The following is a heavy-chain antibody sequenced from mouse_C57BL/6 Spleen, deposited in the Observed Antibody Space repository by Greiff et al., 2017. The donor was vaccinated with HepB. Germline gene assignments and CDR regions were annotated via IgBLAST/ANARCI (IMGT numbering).Heavy chain of an antibody. CDR1: GFTFSNYW. Sequence: EVMLVESGGGLVQPGGSMKLSCVASGFTFSNYWMNWVRQSPEKGLEWVAQIRLKSDNYATHYAESVKGRFTISRDDSKSSVYLQMNNLRAEDTGIYYCTGGFYDYDWYFDVWGTGTTVTVSS. J-gene: IGHJ1*03. CDR2: IRLKSDNYAT. CDR3: TGGFYDYDWYFDV. D-gene: IGHD2-4*01. V-gene: IGHV6-3*01.